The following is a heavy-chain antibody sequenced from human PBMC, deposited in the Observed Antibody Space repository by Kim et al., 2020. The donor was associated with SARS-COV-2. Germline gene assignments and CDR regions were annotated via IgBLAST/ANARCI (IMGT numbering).Heavy chain of an antibody. D-gene: IGHD3-3*01. CDR1: GGSFSGYY. Sequence: SETLSLTCAVYGGSFSGYYWSWIRQPPGKGLEWIGEINHSGSTNYNPSLKSRVTISVDTSKNQFSLKLSSVTAADTAVYYCASFRTSIFGVAPKRRNFDYWGQGTLVTVSS. J-gene: IGHJ4*02. CDR2: INHSGST. V-gene: IGHV4-34*01. CDR3: ASFRTSIFGVAPKRRNFDY.